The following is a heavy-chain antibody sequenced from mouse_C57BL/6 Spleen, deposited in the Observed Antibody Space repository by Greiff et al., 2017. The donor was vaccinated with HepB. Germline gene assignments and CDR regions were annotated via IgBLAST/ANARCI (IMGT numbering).Heavy chain of an antibody. CDR3: AREQLRLRAMDY. J-gene: IGHJ4*01. Sequence: EVQRVESEGGLVQPGSSMKLSCTASGFTFSDYYMAWVRQVPEKGLEWVANINYDGSSTYYLDSLKSRFIISRDNAKNILYLQMSSLKSEDTATYYCAREQLRLRAMDYWGQGTSVTVSS. D-gene: IGHD3-2*02. CDR1: GFTFSDYY. V-gene: IGHV5-16*01. CDR2: INYDGSST.